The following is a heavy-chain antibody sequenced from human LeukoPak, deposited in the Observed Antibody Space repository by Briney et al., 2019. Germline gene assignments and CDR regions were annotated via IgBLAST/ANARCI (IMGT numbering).Heavy chain of an antibody. CDR1: GGSISVYY. D-gene: IGHD6-13*01. CDR2: FSYSGST. J-gene: IGHJ6*03. V-gene: IGHV4-59*08. Sequence: SETLSLTCTVSGGSISVYYWSWIRQPPGKGLEWIGYFSYSGSTNYNPSLKSRVTMSIDTSKNQFSLKLSSVTAADTAVYYCARQNGIAAAGTYYYYYMDVWGKGTTVTVSS. CDR3: ARQNGIAAAGTYYYYYMDV.